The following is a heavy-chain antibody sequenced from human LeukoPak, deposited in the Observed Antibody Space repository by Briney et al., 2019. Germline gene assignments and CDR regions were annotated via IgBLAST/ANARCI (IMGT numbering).Heavy chain of an antibody. CDR3: VYGIHLWLFDY. Sequence: ASVKVSCKVSGYTFTDYYMHWVQQAPGKGLEWMGLVDPEDGETIYAEKFQGRVTITADTSTDTAYMELSSLRSEDTAVYYCVYGIHLWLFDYWGQGTLVTVSS. CDR1: GYTFTDYY. D-gene: IGHD5-18*01. J-gene: IGHJ4*02. V-gene: IGHV1-69-2*01. CDR2: VDPEDGET.